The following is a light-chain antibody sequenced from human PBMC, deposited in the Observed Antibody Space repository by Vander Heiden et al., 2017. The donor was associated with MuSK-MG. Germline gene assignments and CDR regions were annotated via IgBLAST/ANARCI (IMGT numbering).Light chain of an antibody. Sequence: EIVLTQSPGTLSLSPGERATLSCRASQSVSSSYLAWYQQKPGQAPRLLIYGASSRATGIPDRFSGSGSGTDFTLTISRLEPEDFAVYYCQQYGSSPWTFGHGTKVEI. J-gene: IGKJ1*01. V-gene: IGKV3-20*01. CDR2: GAS. CDR3: QQYGSSPWT. CDR1: QSVSSSY.